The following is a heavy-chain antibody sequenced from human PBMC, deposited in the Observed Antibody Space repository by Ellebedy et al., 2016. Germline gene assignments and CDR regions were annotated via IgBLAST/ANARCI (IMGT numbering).Heavy chain of an antibody. J-gene: IGHJ2*01. CDR3: ARAPSQWLVPKYFDL. Sequence: SETLSLTCTVSGGSISSYYWSWIRQPPGKGLEWIGYIYYSGSTNYNPSLKSRVTISVDTSKNQFSLKLSSVTAADTAVYYCARAPSQWLVPKYFDLWGRGTLVTVSS. V-gene: IGHV4-59*01. CDR1: GGSISSYY. D-gene: IGHD6-19*01. CDR2: IYYSGST.